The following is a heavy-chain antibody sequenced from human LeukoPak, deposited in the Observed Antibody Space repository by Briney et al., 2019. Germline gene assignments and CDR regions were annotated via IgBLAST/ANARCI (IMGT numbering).Heavy chain of an antibody. D-gene: IGHD6-13*01. Sequence: PGGSLRLSCAASGFTVSSNYMSWVRQAPGKGLEWVSVIYSGGSTYYADSVKGRFTISRDNSKNTLYLQMNSLRAEDTAVYYCAKDLFSYSSSSGGMDVWGQGTTVTVSS. CDR3: AKDLFSYSSSSGGMDV. V-gene: IGHV3-66*01. CDR1: GFTVSSNY. CDR2: IYSGGST. J-gene: IGHJ6*02.